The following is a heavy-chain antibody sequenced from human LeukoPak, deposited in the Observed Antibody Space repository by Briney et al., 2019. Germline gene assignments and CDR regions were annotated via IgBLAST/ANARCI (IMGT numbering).Heavy chain of an antibody. Sequence: SETLSLTCTVSGDSIGSGGHLWTWIRQPPGKGLEWIGFIYHSGSTYYNASLKSRVTISVDKSKNQFSLKLSSVTAADTAVYYCARQTRQAAGRGWFDPWGQGTLVTVSS. CDR3: ARQTRQAAGRGWFDP. CDR1: GDSIGSGGHL. D-gene: IGHD6-13*01. J-gene: IGHJ5*02. CDR2: IYHSGST. V-gene: IGHV4-30-2*01.